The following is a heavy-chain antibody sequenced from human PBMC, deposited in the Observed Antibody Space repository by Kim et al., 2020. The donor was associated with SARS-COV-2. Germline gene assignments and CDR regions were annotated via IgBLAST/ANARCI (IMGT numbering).Heavy chain of an antibody. Sequence: ASVKVSCKASGYIFTKYAIHWVRQAPGQRLEWMGWITAGNGDTKYSQKFQGRVTITRDTSATTVYMELSSLRSEDTAMYYCARTLTVAGGEYFQVWGQGTLVTASS. J-gene: IGHJ1*01. D-gene: IGHD6-19*01. CDR2: ITAGNGDT. V-gene: IGHV1-3*01. CDR1: GYIFTKYA. CDR3: ARTLTVAGGEYFQV.